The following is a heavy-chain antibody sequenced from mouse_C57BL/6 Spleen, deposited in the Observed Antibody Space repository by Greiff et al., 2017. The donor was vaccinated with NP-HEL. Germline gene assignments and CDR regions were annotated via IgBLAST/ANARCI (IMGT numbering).Heavy chain of an antibody. D-gene: IGHD2-2*01. CDR2: IDPETGGT. V-gene: IGHV1-15*01. J-gene: IGHJ2*01. CDR3: TRGGYDY. Sequence: QVQLQQSGAELVRPGASVTLSCKASGYTFTDYEMHWGKQTPVHGLEWIGAIDPETGGTAYNQKFKGKAILTADKSSSTAYMELRSLTSEDSAVYYCTRGGYDYWGQGTTLTVSS. CDR1: GYTFTDYE.